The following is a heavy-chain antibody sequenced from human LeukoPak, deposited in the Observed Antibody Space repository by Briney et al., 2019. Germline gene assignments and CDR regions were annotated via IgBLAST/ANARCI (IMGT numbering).Heavy chain of an antibody. CDR3: AKDSDRGSGSYYTA. CDR1: GFTFSSYA. D-gene: IGHD3-10*01. J-gene: IGHJ4*02. CDR2: FSGSGGST. V-gene: IGHV3-23*01. Sequence: GGSLRLSCAASGFTFSSYAMSWVRQAPGKGLEWVSTFSGSGGSTHYADSVKGRFTISRDNSKNTVYLQMNSLRVEDTALYYCAKDSDRGSGSYYTAWGQGTLVTVSS.